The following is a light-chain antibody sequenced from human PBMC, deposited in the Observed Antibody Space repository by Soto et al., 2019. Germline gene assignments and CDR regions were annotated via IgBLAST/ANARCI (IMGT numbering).Light chain of an antibody. Sequence: QSVLTQPPSASGTPGQRVTISCYGSSSNIGSNTVNWYQQLPGTAPKLLIYSNNQRPSGVPDRFSGSKSGTSASLAISGLQSQDEADYYCAASDDSLNGWVFGGGTKLTVL. CDR3: AASDDSLNGWV. CDR1: SSNIGSNT. CDR2: SNN. V-gene: IGLV1-44*01. J-gene: IGLJ3*02.